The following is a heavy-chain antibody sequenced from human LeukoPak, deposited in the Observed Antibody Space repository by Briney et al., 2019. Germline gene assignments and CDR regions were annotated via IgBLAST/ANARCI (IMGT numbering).Heavy chain of an antibody. V-gene: IGHV3-33*01. CDR3: VRERGPFDGFDI. Sequence: GGSLRLSCAASGFTFSNYGMHWVRQAPGKGLEWVAVIWSDGNNRYYTDSVKGRFIFSRDDSKNTLSLQMNSLRAEDTAVYYCVRERGPFDGFDIWGQGTMVTVFS. CDR1: GFTFSNYG. CDR2: IWSDGNNR. J-gene: IGHJ3*02.